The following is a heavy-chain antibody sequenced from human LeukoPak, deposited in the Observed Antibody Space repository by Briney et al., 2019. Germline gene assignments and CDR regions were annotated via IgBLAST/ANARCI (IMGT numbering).Heavy chain of an antibody. CDR1: GFTFSRYW. D-gene: IGHD1-26*01. V-gene: IGHV3-74*01. CDR3: ASELVVGY. CDR2: INSDGSTT. Sequence: GGSLRLSCAASGFTFSRYWMYWVRHAPGKGLVFVSRINSDGSTTDYAGSVKGRFTISRDNAKNTLYLQMDSLRDEDTAVYYCASELVVGYWGLGTLVTVSS. J-gene: IGHJ4*02.